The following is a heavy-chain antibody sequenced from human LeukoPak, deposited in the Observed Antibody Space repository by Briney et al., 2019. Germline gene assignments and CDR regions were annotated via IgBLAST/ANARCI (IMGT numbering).Heavy chain of an antibody. Sequence: SQTLSLTCAISGDSVSSNSVAWNWIRQSPSRGLEWLGRTYYRSKWYNDYAVSVRGRITINPDTSKNQFSLQLSSVAPEDTAVYYCARDPGRYLDLWGRGTLVSVSS. CDR3: ARDPGRYLDL. V-gene: IGHV6-1*01. CDR1: GDSVSSNSVA. CDR2: TYYRSKWYN. J-gene: IGHJ2*01.